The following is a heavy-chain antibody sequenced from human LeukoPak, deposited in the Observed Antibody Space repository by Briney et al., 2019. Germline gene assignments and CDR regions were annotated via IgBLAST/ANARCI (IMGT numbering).Heavy chain of an antibody. D-gene: IGHD1-26*01. J-gene: IGHJ5*02. CDR2: INTGNGNT. V-gene: IGHV1-3*04. CDR3: ARGVGGGNYYKGKWFDP. Sequence: ASVKVSCKASGYTFTSYAMHWVRQAPGQRLEWMGWINTGNGNTKYSQKFQGRVTIIRDTSASTAYMELSSLTSEDTAVYYCARGVGGGNYYKGKWFDPWGQGTLVTVSS. CDR1: GYTFTSYA.